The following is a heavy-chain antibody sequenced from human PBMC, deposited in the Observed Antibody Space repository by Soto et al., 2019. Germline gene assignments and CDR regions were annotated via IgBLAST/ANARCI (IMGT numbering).Heavy chain of an antibody. CDR3: ATSASSDH. V-gene: IGHV3-30*03. Sequence: ESGGGVVQPGRSLRLSCVASGFLFDTYGMHWVRQTPGKGLEWVAIISYDGSHKEYADSVKGRFAISRDNSENTLYLQMNILGVEDTALYYCATSASSDHWGQGTQVTVSS. CDR2: ISYDGSHK. D-gene: IGHD1-26*01. J-gene: IGHJ4*02. CDR1: GFLFDTYG.